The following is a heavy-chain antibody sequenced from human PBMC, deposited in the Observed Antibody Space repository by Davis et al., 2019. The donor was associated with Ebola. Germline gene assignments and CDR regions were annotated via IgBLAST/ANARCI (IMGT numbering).Heavy chain of an antibody. Sequence: ASVHVSCKASGYTFTSYYMHWVRQAPGQGLEWMGIINPSGGSTSYAQKFQGRVTMTRDTSTSTVYMELSSLGSEDTAVYYCARDSGYCSGGSCYSYGMDVWGQGTTVTVSS. CDR3: ARDSGYCSGGSCYSYGMDV. J-gene: IGHJ6*02. CDR2: INPSGGST. CDR1: GYTFTSYY. D-gene: IGHD2-15*01. V-gene: IGHV1-46*01.